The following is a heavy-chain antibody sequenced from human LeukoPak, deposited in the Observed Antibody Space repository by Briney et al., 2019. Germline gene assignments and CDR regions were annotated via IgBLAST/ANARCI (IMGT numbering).Heavy chain of an antibody. CDR3: ARVAPDNWFDP. D-gene: IGHD5-12*01. CDR2: IYYSGST. Sequence: PSQTLSLTCTVSGGSISSGGYYWSWIRQHPGKGLEWIGYIYYSGSTCYNPSLKSRVTISVDTSKNQFSLKLNSVTAADTAVYYCARVAPDNWFDPWGQGTLVTVSS. V-gene: IGHV4-31*03. CDR1: GGSISSGGYY. J-gene: IGHJ5*02.